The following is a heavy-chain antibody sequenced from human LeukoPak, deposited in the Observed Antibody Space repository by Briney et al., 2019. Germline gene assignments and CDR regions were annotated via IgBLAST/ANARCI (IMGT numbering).Heavy chain of an antibody. D-gene: IGHD3-22*01. CDR2: IYSGGST. J-gene: IGHJ5*02. V-gene: IGHV3-53*01. CDR3: AREWYYYDSSGYLLNWFDP. CDR1: GFTVSSNY. Sequence: GGSLRLSCAASGFTVSSNYMSWVRQAPGKGLEWVSVIYSGGSTYYADSVKGRFTISRHNSKNTLYLQMNSLRAEDTAVYYCAREWYYYDSSGYLLNWFDPWGQGTLVTVSS.